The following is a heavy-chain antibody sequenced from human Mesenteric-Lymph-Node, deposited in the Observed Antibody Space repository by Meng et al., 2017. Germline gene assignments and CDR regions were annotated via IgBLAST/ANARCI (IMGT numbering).Heavy chain of an antibody. D-gene: IGHD5-12*01. V-gene: IGHV1-69*05. J-gene: IGHJ4*02. CDR2: IIPIFGTA. Sequence: KISCKASGYTFTSYYMHWVRQAPGQGLEWMGGIIPIFGTANYAQKFQGRVTITTDESTSTAYMELSSLRSEDTAVYYCARYEGVWWLLDYWGQGTLVTVSS. CDR1: GYTFTSYY. CDR3: ARYEGVWWLLDY.